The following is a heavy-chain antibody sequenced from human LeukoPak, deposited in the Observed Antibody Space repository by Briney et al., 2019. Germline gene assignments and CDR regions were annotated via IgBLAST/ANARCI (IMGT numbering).Heavy chain of an antibody. D-gene: IGHD6-19*01. J-gene: IGHJ4*02. V-gene: IGHV3-74*01. Sequence: GGSLRLSCAASGFTFSNYWMHWVRQAPGKGLVWVSRVNSDGSSTTYADSVKGRFTISRDNAKGTLYLQMNSLRAEDTAVYYCAPTRYSSGWPFDYWGQGTLVTVSS. CDR1: GFTFSNYW. CDR2: VNSDGSST. CDR3: APTRYSSGWPFDY.